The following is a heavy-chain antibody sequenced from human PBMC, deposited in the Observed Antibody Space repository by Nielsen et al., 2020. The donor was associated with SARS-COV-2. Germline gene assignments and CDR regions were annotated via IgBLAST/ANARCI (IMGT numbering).Heavy chain of an antibody. D-gene: IGHD1-14*01. CDR1: GYTFTSYG. CDR2: ISAYNGNT. Sequence: ASVKVSCKASGYTFTSYGISWVRQAPGQGLEWMGWISAYNGNTNHAQKLQGRVTMTTDTSTSTAYMELRSLRSDDTAVYYCAREDLVTGINWFDPWGQGTLVTVSS. V-gene: IGHV1-18*01. J-gene: IGHJ5*02. CDR3: AREDLVTGINWFDP.